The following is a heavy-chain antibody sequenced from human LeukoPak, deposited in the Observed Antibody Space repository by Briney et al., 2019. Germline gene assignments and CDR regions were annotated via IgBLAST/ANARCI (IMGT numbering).Heavy chain of an antibody. CDR3: ATDRGWRTSGYYLYYFEY. CDR1: GFIFTNYF. CDR2: IKHDGSEK. V-gene: IGHV3-7*01. D-gene: IGHD3-3*01. Sequence: GESLRLSCAASGFIFTNYFMSWVRQAPGKGLEWVASIKHDGSEKYYVDSVRGRFTISRDNTMNSLYLQMSSLRAEDTAVYYCATDRGWRTSGYYLYYFEYWGQGTLVTYSS. J-gene: IGHJ4*02.